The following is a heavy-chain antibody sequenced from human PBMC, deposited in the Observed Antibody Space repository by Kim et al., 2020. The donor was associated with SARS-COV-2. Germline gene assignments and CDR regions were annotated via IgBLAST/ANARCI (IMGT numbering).Heavy chain of an antibody. D-gene: IGHD6-13*01. V-gene: IGHV3-7*03. Sequence: GGSLRLSCAASGFIFNNFWMSWVRQAPGKGLEWVANIKQDGSEKHYVDSVKGRFTISRDNAKNSLYLVMNRLRAEDTAVYYCAREGIFAVADRWGQGTLLTVSS. CDR1: GFIFNNFW. CDR3: AREGIFAVADR. J-gene: IGHJ5*02. CDR2: IKQDGSEK.